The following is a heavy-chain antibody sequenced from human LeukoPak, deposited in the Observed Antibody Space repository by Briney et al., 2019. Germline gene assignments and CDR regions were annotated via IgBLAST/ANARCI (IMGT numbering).Heavy chain of an antibody. Sequence: SETLSLTCAVYGGSFSGHYWSWIRQPPGKGLEWIGEINHSGSTNYNPSLKSRVTISVDTSKNQFSLKLSSVTAADTAVYYCARRKRLGYYDSSGYYGYWGQGTLVTVSS. J-gene: IGHJ4*02. CDR2: INHSGST. CDR3: ARRKRLGYYDSSGYYGY. CDR1: GGSFSGHY. D-gene: IGHD3-22*01. V-gene: IGHV4-34*01.